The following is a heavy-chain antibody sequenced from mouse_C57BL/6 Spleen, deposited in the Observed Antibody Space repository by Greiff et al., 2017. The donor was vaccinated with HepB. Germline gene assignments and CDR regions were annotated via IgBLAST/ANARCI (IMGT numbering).Heavy chain of an antibody. D-gene: IGHD1-1*01. Sequence: VQLQQSGAELVKPGASVKISCKASGYAFSSYWMNWVKQRPGKGLEWIGQIYPGDGDTNYNGKFKSKATLTADKSSSTAYMQLSSLTSEDSAVYFCARRITTVHFDVWGTGTTVTVSS. V-gene: IGHV1-80*01. J-gene: IGHJ1*03. CDR3: ARRITTVHFDV. CDR2: IYPGDGDT. CDR1: GYAFSSYW.